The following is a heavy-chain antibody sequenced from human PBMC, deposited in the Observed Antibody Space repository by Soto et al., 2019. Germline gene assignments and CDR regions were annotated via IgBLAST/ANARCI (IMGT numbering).Heavy chain of an antibody. Sequence: QITLKESGPTLVNPTQTLTLTCTFSGFSLSTSGVGVGWIRQPPGKALEWLALIYWNDDKRYSPSLKSRLTITKDTSKNQVVLTMTNMDPVDTATYYCAHRELAAPRNWFDPWGQGTLVTVSS. CDR1: GFSLSTSGVG. V-gene: IGHV2-5*01. CDR3: AHRELAAPRNWFDP. J-gene: IGHJ5*02. D-gene: IGHD6-6*01. CDR2: IYWNDDK.